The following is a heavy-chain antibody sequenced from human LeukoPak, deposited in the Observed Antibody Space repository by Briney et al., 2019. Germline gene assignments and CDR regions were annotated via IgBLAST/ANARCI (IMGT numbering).Heavy chain of an antibody. CDR3: ARDYGVAEGY. CDR2: SYSGGST. J-gene: IGHJ4*02. V-gene: IGHV3-53*01. D-gene: IGHD6-19*01. Sequence: PGGSLRLSCAASGFTVNSNYMSWVRHALGKGLEWGSVSYSGGSTNYGDSVKGRFTISSDNSKNPLYLQMNSLRAEDTAVYYCARDYGVAEGYWGQGTLVIVSS. CDR1: GFTVNSNY.